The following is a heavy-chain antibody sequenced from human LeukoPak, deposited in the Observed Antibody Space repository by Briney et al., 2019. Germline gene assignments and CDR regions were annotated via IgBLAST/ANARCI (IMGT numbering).Heavy chain of an antibody. D-gene: IGHD2-15*01. V-gene: IGHV3-23*01. CDR3: AKAGAVVVVVAKFFDY. Sequence: GGSLRLSCAASGFTFNNYAMNWVRQAPGKGLEWVSAISGSGDSTNYADSVKGRFTISRDNSKNTLYLQMNSLRAEDTAVYYCAKAGAVVVVVAKFFDYWGQGTLVTVSS. J-gene: IGHJ4*02. CDR1: GFTFNNYA. CDR2: ISGSGDST.